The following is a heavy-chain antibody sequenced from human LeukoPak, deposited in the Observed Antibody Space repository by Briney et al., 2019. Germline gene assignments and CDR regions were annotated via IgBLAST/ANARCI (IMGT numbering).Heavy chain of an antibody. CDR2: IKQDGSEK. CDR3: ARDPYGSGGYYDY. CDR1: GFTFSSYW. D-gene: IGHD3-10*01. Sequence: GGSLRLSCAASGFTFSSYWMSWVRQAPGKGLEWVANIKQDGSEKYYVDSVKGRFTISRDNAKNSPYLQMNSLRAEDTAVYYCARDPYGSGGYYDYWGQGTLVTVSS. V-gene: IGHV3-7*01. J-gene: IGHJ4*02.